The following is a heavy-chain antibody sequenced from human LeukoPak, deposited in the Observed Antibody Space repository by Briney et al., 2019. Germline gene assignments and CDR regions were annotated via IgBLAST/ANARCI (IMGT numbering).Heavy chain of an antibody. CDR1: GGSISSSSYY. CDR2: IYYSGST. J-gene: IGHJ3*02. Sequence: SETLSLTCTVSGGSISSSSYYWSWIRQPPGKGLEWIGYIYYSGSTNYNPSLKSRVTISVDTSKNQFSLKLSSVTAADTAVYYCARIGSGTAPDAFDIWGQGTMVTVSS. CDR3: ARIGSGTAPDAFDI. V-gene: IGHV4-61*01. D-gene: IGHD3-10*01.